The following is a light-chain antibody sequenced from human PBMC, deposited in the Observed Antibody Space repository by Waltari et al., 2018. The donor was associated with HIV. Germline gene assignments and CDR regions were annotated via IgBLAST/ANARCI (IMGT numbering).Light chain of an antibody. CDR2: QDT. Sequence: SYELTQPPSLSVSPGQTATITCSGYKLGEKFVSWYQQKPGQSPFLVIFQDTKRPSGIPERCSGSTSGNTATLTIRGTQAMDEADYYCQALDSNTVVFGGGTYLAVL. CDR3: QALDSNTVV. V-gene: IGLV3-1*01. J-gene: IGLJ3*02. CDR1: KLGEKF.